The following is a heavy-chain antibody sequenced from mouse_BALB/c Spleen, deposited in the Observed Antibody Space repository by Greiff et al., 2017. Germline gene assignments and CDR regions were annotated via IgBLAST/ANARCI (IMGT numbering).Heavy chain of an antibody. CDR1: GFTFSSYG. J-gene: IGHJ2*01. CDR2: ISSGGSYT. D-gene: IGHD1-1*01. CDR3: ARRGITTVVEGFDY. V-gene: IGHV5-6*01. Sequence: EVLLVESGGDLVKPGGSLKLSCAASGFTFSSYGMSWVRQTPDKRLEWVATISSGGSYTYYPDSVKGRFTISRDNAKNTLYLQMSSLKSEDTAMYYYARRGITTVVEGFDYWGQGTTLTVSS.